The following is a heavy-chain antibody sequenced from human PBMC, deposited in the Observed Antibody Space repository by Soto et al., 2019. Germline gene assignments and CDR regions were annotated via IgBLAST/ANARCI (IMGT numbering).Heavy chain of an antibody. J-gene: IGHJ6*02. Sequence: PGGSLRLSCAASGFTFSSYGMHWVRQSPGKGLEWVAVISYDGSNKYYADSVKGRFTISRDNSKNTLYLQMNSLRAEDTAVYYCAKRFGGYYNYYYGMDVWGQGTTVTVSS. CDR1: GFTFSSYG. CDR2: ISYDGSNK. CDR3: AKRFGGYYNYYYGMDV. D-gene: IGHD3-10*01. V-gene: IGHV3-30*18.